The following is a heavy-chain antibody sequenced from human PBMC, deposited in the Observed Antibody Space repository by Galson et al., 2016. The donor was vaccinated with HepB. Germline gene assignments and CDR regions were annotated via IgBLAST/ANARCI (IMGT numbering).Heavy chain of an antibody. CDR1: GGYISSGGFS. J-gene: IGHJ2*01. Sequence: TLSLTCAVSGGYISSGGFSWNWIRQPPGRGLEWIGYIDHSGRTPYNPSLKSRLTISLDLSENQFALNVTSVTAADTAVYYCARAKDSGGDYPCYWYFDLWGRGTLVTVSS. D-gene: IGHD3-22*01. CDR3: ARAKDSGGDYPCYWYFDL. CDR2: IDHSGRT. V-gene: IGHV4-30-2*01.